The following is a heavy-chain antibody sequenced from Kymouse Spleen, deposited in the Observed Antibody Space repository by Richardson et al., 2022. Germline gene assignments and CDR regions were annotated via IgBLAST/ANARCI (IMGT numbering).Heavy chain of an antibody. CDR2: INWNGGST. CDR3: ARDNYGSGSPHYYYYGMDV. CDR1: GFTFDDYG. Sequence: EVQLVESGGGVVRPGGSLRLSCAASGFTFDDYGMSWVRQAPGKGLEWVSGINWNGGSTGYADSVKGRFTISRDNAKNSLYLQMNSLRAEDTALYYCARDNYGSGSPHYYYYGMDVWGQGTTVTVSS. J-gene: IGHJ6*02. V-gene: IGHV3-20*d01. D-gene: IGHD3-10*01.